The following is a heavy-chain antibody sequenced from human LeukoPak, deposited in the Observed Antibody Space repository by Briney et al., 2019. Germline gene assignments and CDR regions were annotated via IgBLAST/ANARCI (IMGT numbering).Heavy chain of an antibody. J-gene: IGHJ6*02. CDR2: INAGNGNT. V-gene: IGHV1-3*01. CDR1: GYTFTNYG. Sequence: GASVKVSCKTSGYTFTNYGMHWVRQAPGQRLEWMGWINAGNGNTKYSQKFQGRVTITRDTSASTAYMELSSLRSEDTAVYYCASSKSYYYYYGMDVWGQGTTVTVSS. CDR3: ASSKSYYYYYGMDV.